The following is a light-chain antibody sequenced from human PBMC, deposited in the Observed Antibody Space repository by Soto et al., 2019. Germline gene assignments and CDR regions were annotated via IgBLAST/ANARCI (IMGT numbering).Light chain of an antibody. CDR3: NSYAGSNTMG. J-gene: IGLJ2*01. Sequence: QSALTQPPSASGSPGQSVTISCTGSSSDVGGHNFVSWYQQHPGKAPKLIIYEVSKRPAGVPDRFSGSKSGNTASLTVSGLQAEDEADYHCNSYAGSNTMGFGGGTKLTVL. CDR2: EVS. CDR1: SSDVGGHNF. V-gene: IGLV2-8*01.